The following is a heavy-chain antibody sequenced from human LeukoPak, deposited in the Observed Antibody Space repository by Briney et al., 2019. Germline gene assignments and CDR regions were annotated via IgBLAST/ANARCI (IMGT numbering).Heavy chain of an antibody. J-gene: IGHJ4*02. CDR3: TRVGYSSGFFEF. CDR2: IWYDGTHE. D-gene: IGHD6-25*01. V-gene: IGHV3-33*01. CDR1: QFTFSAYG. Sequence: GGSLRLSCATSQFTFSAYGMHWVRRAPGKGLEWLASIWYDGTHEYYADSVKGRFIISRDNSRDTLYLHMHSLRAEDTAVYYCTRVGYSSGFFEFWGQGTLVTVSS.